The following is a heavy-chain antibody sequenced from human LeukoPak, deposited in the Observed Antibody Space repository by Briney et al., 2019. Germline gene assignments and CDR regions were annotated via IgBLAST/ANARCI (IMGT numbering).Heavy chain of an antibody. D-gene: IGHD3-22*01. V-gene: IGHV4-59*01. CDR3: AREVRDYYDSSGKPYDAFDI. CDR1: GGSISSYY. J-gene: IGHJ3*02. CDR2: IYYSGGT. Sequence: SETLSLTCTVPGGSISSYYWSWIRQPPGKGLEWIGYIYYSGGTNYNPSLKSRVTTSVDTSKDQFSLKLSSVTAADTAVYYCAREVRDYYDSSGKPYDAFDIWGQGTMVTVS.